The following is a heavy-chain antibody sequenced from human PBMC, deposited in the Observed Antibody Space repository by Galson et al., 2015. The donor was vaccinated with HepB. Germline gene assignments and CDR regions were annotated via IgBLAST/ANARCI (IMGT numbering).Heavy chain of an antibody. CDR1: GFTFSNAW. CDR2: IKSKTDGGTT. J-gene: IGHJ4*02. CDR3: ATGLTIFEEVVLG. Sequence: SLRLSCAASGFTFSNAWMNWVRQAPGKGLEWVGRIKSKTDGGTTGYAAPVKGRFTISRDDSKNTLFLQMNSLKTEDTAVYYCATGLTIFEEVVLGWGQGTLVTVSS. V-gene: IGHV3-15*07. D-gene: IGHD3-3*01.